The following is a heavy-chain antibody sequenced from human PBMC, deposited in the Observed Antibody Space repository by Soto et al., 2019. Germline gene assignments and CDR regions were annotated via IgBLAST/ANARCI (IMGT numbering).Heavy chain of an antibody. V-gene: IGHV4-30-2*01. CDR2: INHSGST. CDR3: ARADPDYIWGSYRSGTNALDP. CDR1: GGSISSGGFS. Sequence: PSETLSLTCAVSGGSISSGGFSWSWIRQPPGKGLEWIGYINHSGSTYYNPSLKSRVTISVDTSKNQFSLKLSSVTAADTAVYYCARADPDYIWGSYRSGTNALDPWGQGTLVTVSS. J-gene: IGHJ5*02. D-gene: IGHD3-16*02.